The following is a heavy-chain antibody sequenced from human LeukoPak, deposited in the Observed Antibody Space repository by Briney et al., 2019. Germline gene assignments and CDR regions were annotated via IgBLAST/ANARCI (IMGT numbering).Heavy chain of an antibody. V-gene: IGHV1-46*01. CDR1: GFTFSGYY. CDR3: ARDGLQTRYNWNDEGRKNWLDP. Sequence: ASVKVSCKASGFTFSGYYMQWVRRAPGQGLEWVGIINPSDGSTKYAQKLQGRVTMTGDTSTIIVYMELSSLTSEDTAVYYCARDGLQTRYNWNDEGRKNWLDPWGQGTLVTVSS. D-gene: IGHD1-1*01. CDR2: INPSDGST. J-gene: IGHJ5*02.